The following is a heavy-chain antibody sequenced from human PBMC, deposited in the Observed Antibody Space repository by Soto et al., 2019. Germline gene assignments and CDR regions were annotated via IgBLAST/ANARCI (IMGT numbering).Heavy chain of an antibody. D-gene: IGHD2-2*01. CDR3: AREGDCSSTSCYAFVFDY. J-gene: IGHJ4*02. V-gene: IGHV4-34*01. CDR2: INHSGST. CDR1: GGSFSGYY. Sequence: SETLSLTCAVYGGSFSGYYWSWIRQPPGKGLEWIGEINHSGSTNYNPSLKSRVTISVDTSKNQFSLKLSSVTAADTAVYYCAREGDCSSTSCYAFVFDYWGQGTLVTVSS.